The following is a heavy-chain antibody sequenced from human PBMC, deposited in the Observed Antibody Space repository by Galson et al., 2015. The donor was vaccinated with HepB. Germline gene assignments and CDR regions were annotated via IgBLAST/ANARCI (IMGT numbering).Heavy chain of an antibody. CDR2: IYYSGST. J-gene: IGHJ4*02. V-gene: IGHV4-39*07. Sequence: SEPLSLTCTVSGGSISSSSYYWGWIRQPPGKGLEWIGSIYYSGSTYYNPSLKSRVTISVDTSKNQFSLKLSSVTAADTAVYYCAREDKYSSLGYWGQGTLVTVSS. D-gene: IGHD6-6*01. CDR3: AREDKYSSLGY. CDR1: GGSISSSSYY.